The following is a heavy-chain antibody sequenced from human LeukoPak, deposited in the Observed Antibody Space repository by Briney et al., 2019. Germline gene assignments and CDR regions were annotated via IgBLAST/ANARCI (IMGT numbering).Heavy chain of an antibody. J-gene: IGHJ5*02. CDR1: GGSISRYY. CDR3: ARWYKYSSSWSPVNWFDP. V-gene: IGHV4-59*01. CDR2: IYYSGST. Sequence: PSETLSLTCTVSGGSISRYYWSWIRQPPGKGLEWIGYIYYSGSTNYNPSLKSRVTISVDTSKNQFSLKLSSVTAADTAVYYCARWYKYSSSWSPVNWFDPWGQGTLVTVSS. D-gene: IGHD6-6*01.